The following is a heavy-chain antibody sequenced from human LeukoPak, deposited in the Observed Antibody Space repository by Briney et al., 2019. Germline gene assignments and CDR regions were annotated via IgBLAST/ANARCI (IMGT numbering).Heavy chain of an antibody. CDR1: GLRFSDAW. Sequence: GGSLRLSCAASGLRFSDAWMTWVRQAPGKGLECVGRIKSWFNGGTQDLAATVKGRFIISREDSRNTVYLQLNSLKTEDTAVYYCTKDRPHTGGGVIASWGPGTLVTVSS. CDR2: IKSWFNGGTQ. J-gene: IGHJ5*01. V-gene: IGHV3-15*01. D-gene: IGHD3-16*01. CDR3: TKDRPHTGGGVIAS.